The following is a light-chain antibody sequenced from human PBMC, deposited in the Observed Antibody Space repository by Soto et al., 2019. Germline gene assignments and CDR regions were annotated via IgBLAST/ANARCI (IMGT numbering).Light chain of an antibody. V-gene: IGLV2-23*01. J-gene: IGLJ1*01. CDR1: SSDVGSYNL. CDR3: CSYAGSSTYYV. CDR2: EGS. Sequence: QSVLTQPASVSGSPGQSITISCTXTSSDVGSYNLVSWYQQHPGKAPKLMIYEGSKRPSGVSNRFSGSKSGNTASLTISGLQAEDEADYYCCSYAGSSTYYVFGTGTKVT.